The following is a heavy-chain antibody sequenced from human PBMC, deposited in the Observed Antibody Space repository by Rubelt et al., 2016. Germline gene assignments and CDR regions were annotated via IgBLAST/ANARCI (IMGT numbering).Heavy chain of an antibody. V-gene: IGHV3-9*01. J-gene: IGHJ5*02. D-gene: IGHD3-3*01. Sequence: VRQAPGKGLEWVSGISWNSGSIGYADSVKGRFTISRDNAKNSLYLQMNSLRAEDTAVYYCARDQGDFWSGYPNWFDPWGQGTLVTVSS. CDR3: ARDQGDFWSGYPNWFDP. CDR2: ISWNSGSI.